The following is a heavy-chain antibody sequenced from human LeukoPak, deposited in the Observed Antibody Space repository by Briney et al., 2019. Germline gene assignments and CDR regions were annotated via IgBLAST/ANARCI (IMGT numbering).Heavy chain of an antibody. Sequence: GASAKVSCKASGYTFTSYDINWVRQATGQGLEWMGWMNPNSGNTGYAQKFQGRVTITRNTSISTAYMELSSLRSEDTAVYYCARGSYSSSSSFDYWGQGTLVTVSS. D-gene: IGHD6-6*01. V-gene: IGHV1-8*03. CDR3: ARGSYSSSSSFDY. CDR1: GYTFTSYD. CDR2: MNPNSGNT. J-gene: IGHJ4*02.